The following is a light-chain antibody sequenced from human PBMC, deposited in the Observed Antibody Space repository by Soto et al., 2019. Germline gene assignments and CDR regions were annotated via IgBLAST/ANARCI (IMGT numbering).Light chain of an antibody. Sequence: IQMTQSPSTLSVSVGDTVTIICRASQTISVSLAWYRQKPGKAPNLLIYDASTLQEGVPSRFSGSGSGTEFTLTVTRLQPDDFATYFCQQYDKYSTFGHGTKVDVK. CDR2: DAS. V-gene: IGKV1-5*02. CDR1: QTISVS. CDR3: QQYDKYST. J-gene: IGKJ1*01.